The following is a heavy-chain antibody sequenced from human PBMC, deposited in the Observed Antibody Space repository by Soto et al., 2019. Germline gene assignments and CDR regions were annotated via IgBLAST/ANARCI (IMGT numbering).Heavy chain of an antibody. V-gene: IGHV3-23*01. Sequence: GVSLRLSCVVSGFTFSSSAINWVRQAPGKGLEWVSTISGSGVAKFYADSVKGRFTISRDNSNNTVSLQMNSLRAEDAAVYYCAKDRSPGATTWNVYWGQGTLVTVSS. CDR1: GFTFSSSA. CDR3: AKDRSPGATTWNVY. D-gene: IGHD1-1*01. J-gene: IGHJ1*01. CDR2: ISGSGVAK.